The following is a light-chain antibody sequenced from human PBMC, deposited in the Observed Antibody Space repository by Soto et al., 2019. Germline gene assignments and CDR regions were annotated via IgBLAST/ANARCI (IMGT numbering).Light chain of an antibody. CDR1: SSNIGAGYE. CDR2: ENN. Sequence: QSVLTQPPSVSEAPGQRVTISCTGSSSNIGAGYEAHWYQQVPGTAPKLLIYENNNRPSGVPDRFSGSKSGTSASLAITGRMAEVGAEYDCRSYDSRRSGYVFATGTKVPAL. CDR3: RSYDSRRSGYV. V-gene: IGLV1-40*01. J-gene: IGLJ1*01.